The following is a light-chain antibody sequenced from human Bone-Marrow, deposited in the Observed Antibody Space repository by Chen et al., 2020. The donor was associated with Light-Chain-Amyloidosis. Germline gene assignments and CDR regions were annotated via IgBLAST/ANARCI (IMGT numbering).Light chain of an antibody. V-gene: IGLV2-11*01. J-gene: IGLJ3*02. CDR2: DVS. Sequence: QSVLTPPRSVSGSPGPSVTISCTGTSSDVGGYNYVSWYQQHPGQAPKLMIYDVSKRPSGVPDRFSGSKSGNTASLTISGLQAEDEADYYCCSYAGSYWVFGGGTKLTVL. CDR1: SSDVGGYNY. CDR3: CSYAGSYWV.